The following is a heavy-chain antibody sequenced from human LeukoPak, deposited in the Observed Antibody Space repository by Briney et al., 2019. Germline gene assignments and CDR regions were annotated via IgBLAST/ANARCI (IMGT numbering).Heavy chain of an antibody. Sequence: ASVKVSCKASGYTFTGYYMHWVRQAPGQGLEWMGWISAYNGNTNYAQKLQGRVTMTTDTSTSTAYMELRSLRSDDTAVYYCARSQSGYHDYWGQGTLVTVSS. CDR2: ISAYNGNT. J-gene: IGHJ4*02. D-gene: IGHD3-22*01. CDR3: ARSQSGYHDY. V-gene: IGHV1-18*04. CDR1: GYTFTGYY.